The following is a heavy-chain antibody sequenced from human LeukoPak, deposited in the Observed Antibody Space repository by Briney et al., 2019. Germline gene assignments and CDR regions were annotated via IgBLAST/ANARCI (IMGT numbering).Heavy chain of an antibody. CDR2: IRTSGTNT. J-gene: IGHJ4*02. Sequence: PGGSLRLSCAASGFTFSSFSMNWVRQAPGKGLEWVSYIRTSGTNTDYTGSVKGRFTISRDNAKNSLYLQMNSLRAEDTAVYYCARAVGNSGSDYWGQGTLVTVSS. CDR1: GFTFSSFS. V-gene: IGHV3-48*04. D-gene: IGHD4-23*01. CDR3: ARAVGNSGSDY.